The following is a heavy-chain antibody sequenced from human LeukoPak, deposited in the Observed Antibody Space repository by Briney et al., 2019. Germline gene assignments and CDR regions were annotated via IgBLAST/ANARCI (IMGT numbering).Heavy chain of an antibody. D-gene: IGHD2-2*01. CDR3: ARVGCSSSTSCTHFDY. V-gene: IGHV3-23*01. CDR1: GFTFSSYA. CDR2: ISGSGGST. J-gene: IGHJ4*02. Sequence: PGGSLRLSCAASGFTFSSYAMSWVRQAPGKGLEWVSAISGSGGSTYYADSVKGRFTISRDNSKNTLYLQMNSLRAEGTAVYYCARVGCSSSTSCTHFDYWGQGTLVTVSS.